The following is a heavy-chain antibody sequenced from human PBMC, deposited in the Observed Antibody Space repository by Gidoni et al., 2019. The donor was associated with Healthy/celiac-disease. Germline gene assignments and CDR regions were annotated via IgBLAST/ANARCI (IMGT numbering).Heavy chain of an antibody. D-gene: IGHD3-10*01. CDR2: IYYSGST. V-gene: IGHV4-39*01. CDR3: ARHGDWAWFRGPAYYYYGMDV. Sequence: QLQLQESGPGLVKPSETLSLTCPVSGGSISSSSYYWGWIRQPPGKGLEWIGSIYYSGSTYYNPSLKSRVTISVDTSKNQFSLKLSSVTAADTAVYYCARHGDWAWFRGPAYYYYGMDVWGQGTTVTVSS. CDR1: GGSISSSSYY. J-gene: IGHJ6*02.